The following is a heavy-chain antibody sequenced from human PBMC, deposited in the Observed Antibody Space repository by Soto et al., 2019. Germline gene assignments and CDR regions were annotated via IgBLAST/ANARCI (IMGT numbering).Heavy chain of an antibody. V-gene: IGHV3-74*01. CDR1: GFTFSSYW. Sequence: EVQLVESGGGLVQPGGSLRLSCAASGFTFSSYWMHWVRQAPGKGLVWVSRINRDGRSTNYADSVKGRFTFSRDNARNTLFLQMDTLRAEDTAVYYCTRSGSSPYYYGMDVWGQGTTVTVSS. J-gene: IGHJ6*02. CDR2: INRDGRST. CDR3: TRSGSSPYYYGMDV. D-gene: IGHD6-6*01.